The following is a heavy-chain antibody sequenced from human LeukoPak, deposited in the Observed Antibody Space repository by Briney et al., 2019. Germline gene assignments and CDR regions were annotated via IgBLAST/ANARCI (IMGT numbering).Heavy chain of an antibody. D-gene: IGHD3-22*01. CDR2: IYWDDDK. CDR1: GFSLSTSGVG. V-gene: IGHV2-5*02. J-gene: IGHJ4*02. CDR3: AQSKSYYGSSGYDFDS. Sequence: SGPTLVNPTQTLTLTCTFSGFSLSTSGVGVDWIRQPPGKDLEWLAVIYWDDDKRYSPSLKSRLTITGDTSKNQVVLTMTNMDPVDTATYYCAQSKSYYGSSGYDFDSWGQGTLVTVSS.